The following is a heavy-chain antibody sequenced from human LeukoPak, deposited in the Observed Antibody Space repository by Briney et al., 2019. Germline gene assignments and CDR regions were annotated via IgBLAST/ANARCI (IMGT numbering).Heavy chain of an antibody. CDR1: GFTFSSYS. D-gene: IGHD3-3*01. CDR2: ISSSSSYI. Sequence: GGSLRLSCAASGFTFSSYSMDWVRQAPGKGLEWVSSISSSSSYIYYADSVKGRFTISRDNAKNSLYLQMNSLRAEDTAVYYCAREFGMSGYAFDYWGQGTLVTVSS. V-gene: IGHV3-21*01. CDR3: AREFGMSGYAFDY. J-gene: IGHJ4*02.